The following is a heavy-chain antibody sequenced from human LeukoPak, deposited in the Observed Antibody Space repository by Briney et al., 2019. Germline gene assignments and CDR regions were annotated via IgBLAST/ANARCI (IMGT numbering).Heavy chain of an antibody. D-gene: IGHD3-22*01. J-gene: IGHJ6*02. CDR2: ISGSGGST. CDR3: AKELFYDSSGYINYYYYYGMDV. Sequence: GGSLRLSCAASGFTFSSYAMSWVRQAPGKGLEWVSAISGSGGSTYYADSVKGRFTISRDNSKNTLYLQMNSLRAEDTAVYYCAKELFYDSSGYINYYYYYGMDVWGQGTTVTVSS. CDR1: GFTFSSYA. V-gene: IGHV3-23*01.